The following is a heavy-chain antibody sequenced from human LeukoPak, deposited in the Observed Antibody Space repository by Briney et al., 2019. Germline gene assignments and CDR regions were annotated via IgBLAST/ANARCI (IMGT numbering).Heavy chain of an antibody. Sequence: GGSLRLSCAASGFTLSSYGMEWVRQAPGKGVGWVAVISYDGSNKYYADSVKGRFTISRDNSKNTLYLQMNSLRAEDTAVYYCAKVYREIWFGEPYFDYWGQGTLVTVSS. CDR3: AKVYREIWFGEPYFDY. J-gene: IGHJ4*02. CDR2: ISYDGSNK. CDR1: GFTLSSYG. V-gene: IGHV3-30*18. D-gene: IGHD3-10*01.